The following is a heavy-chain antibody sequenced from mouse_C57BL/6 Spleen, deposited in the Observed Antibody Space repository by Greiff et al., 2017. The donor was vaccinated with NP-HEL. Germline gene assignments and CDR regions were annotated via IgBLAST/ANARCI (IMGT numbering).Heavy chain of an antibody. V-gene: IGHV5-9-1*02. CDR1: GFTFSSYA. CDR2: ISSGGDYI. Sequence: EVMLVESGEGLVKPGGSLKLSCAASGFTFSSYAMSWVRQTPEKRLEWVAYISSGGDYIYYADTVKGRFTISRDNARNTLYLQMSSLKSEDTAMYYCTRDGSSLVYWYFDVWGTGTTVTVSS. J-gene: IGHJ1*03. CDR3: TRDGSSLVYWYFDV. D-gene: IGHD1-1*01.